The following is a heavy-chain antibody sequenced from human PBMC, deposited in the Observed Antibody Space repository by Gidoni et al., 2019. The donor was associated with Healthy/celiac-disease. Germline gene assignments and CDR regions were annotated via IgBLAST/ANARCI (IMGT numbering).Heavy chain of an antibody. Sequence: QVQLVQSGAEVKKPGSSVKVSCKASGGTFSSYTISWVRQDPGQGLEWMGRIIPILGIANYAQKFQGRVTITADKSTSTAYMELSSLRSEDTAVYYCATSPDIVVDFDYWGQGTLVTVSS. CDR3: ATSPDIVVDFDY. V-gene: IGHV1-69*02. CDR2: IIPILGIA. CDR1: GGTFSSYT. J-gene: IGHJ4*02. D-gene: IGHD2-15*01.